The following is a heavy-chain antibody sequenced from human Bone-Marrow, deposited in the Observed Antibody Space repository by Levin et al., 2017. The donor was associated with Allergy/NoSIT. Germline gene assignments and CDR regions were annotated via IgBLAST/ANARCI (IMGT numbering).Heavy chain of an antibody. CDR3: ASGHYCSRTNCYLNAFDI. J-gene: IGHJ3*02. D-gene: IGHD2-2*01. CDR2: IYRSGSS. Sequence: ASETLSLTCTVSGGSISDYYWNWIRQPPGKGLEWISNIYRSGSSNYNPSLKSRVTMSVDTSKNQFSLKLSSVTAADTAVYYFASGHYCSRTNCYLNAFDIWGQGTRVIVSS. CDR1: GGSISDYY. V-gene: IGHV4-59*08.